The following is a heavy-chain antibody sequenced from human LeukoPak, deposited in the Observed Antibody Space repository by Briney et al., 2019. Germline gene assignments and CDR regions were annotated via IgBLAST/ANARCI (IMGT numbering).Heavy chain of an antibody. J-gene: IGHJ4*02. CDR3: AKAERPTTSIVVITAIVDY. V-gene: IGHV3-33*06. Sequence: GGSLRLSCAASGFTFSSYGMHWVRQAPGKGLEWVAVIWYDGSNKYYADSVKGRFTISRDNSKNTLYLQMNSLRAEDTAVYYCAKAERPTTSIVVITAIVDYWGQGTLVTVSS. CDR2: IWYDGSNK. D-gene: IGHD3-22*01. CDR1: GFTFSSYG.